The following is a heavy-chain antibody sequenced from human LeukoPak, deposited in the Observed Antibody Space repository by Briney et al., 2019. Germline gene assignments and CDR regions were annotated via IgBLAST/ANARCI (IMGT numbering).Heavy chain of an antibody. J-gene: IGHJ3*02. V-gene: IGHV3-43*02. CDR3: AKEYTPYSSRGYYDSSGYWAFDI. CDR2: ISGDGGST. CDR1: GFTFYDYA. D-gene: IGHD3-22*01. Sequence: PGGSLRLSCAASGFTFYDYAMHWVRQAPGKGLEWVSVISGDGGSTYYADSVEGRFTISRDDSKNSLYLQMNSLRTEDTSLYYCAKEYTPYSSRGYYDSSGYWAFDIWGQRTMVTVSS.